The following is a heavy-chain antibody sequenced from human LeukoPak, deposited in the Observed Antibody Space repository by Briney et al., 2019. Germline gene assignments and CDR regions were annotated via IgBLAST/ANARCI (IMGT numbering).Heavy chain of an antibody. CDR1: GFTFSGSA. Sequence: GGSLRLSCVVSGFTFSGSAVHWVRQASGKGLEWVGRIRSEANNYATAYAASVKGRFTISRDDSKNTAYLQMNSLKTEDTAVYYCTGDNFDSSVKFDYWGQGTLVTVSS. CDR2: IRSEANNYAT. D-gene: IGHD3-22*01. CDR3: TGDNFDSSVKFDY. V-gene: IGHV3-73*01. J-gene: IGHJ4*02.